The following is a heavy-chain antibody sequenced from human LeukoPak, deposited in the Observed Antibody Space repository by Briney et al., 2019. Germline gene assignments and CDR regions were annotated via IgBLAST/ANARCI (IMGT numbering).Heavy chain of an antibody. Sequence: PSETLSLTCTVSGGSISSGGYYWSWIRQPPGKGLEWIGFVYHGGTTYYSPSLKSRVTISVDTSKNQLSLKLSSVTAADTAVYYCAKDPHRSIQLLDSSNFDYWGQGTLVTVSS. CDR3: AKDPHRSIQLLDSSNFDY. D-gene: IGHD2-2*01. J-gene: IGHJ4*02. CDR2: VYHGGTT. CDR1: GGSISSGGYY. V-gene: IGHV4-30-2*02.